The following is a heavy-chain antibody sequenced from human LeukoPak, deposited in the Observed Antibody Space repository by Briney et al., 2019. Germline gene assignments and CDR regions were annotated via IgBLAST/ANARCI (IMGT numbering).Heavy chain of an antibody. V-gene: IGHV3-64*01. Sequence: GGSLRLSCAASGFTFSSYAMHWVRQAPGKGLEYVSAISSNGGSTYYANSVKGRFTISRDNSKNTLYLQMGSLRAEDMAVYYCARGTYSSGWDGAFDIWGQGTMVTVSS. J-gene: IGHJ3*02. CDR2: ISSNGGST. CDR1: GFTFSSYA. D-gene: IGHD6-19*01. CDR3: ARGTYSSGWDGAFDI.